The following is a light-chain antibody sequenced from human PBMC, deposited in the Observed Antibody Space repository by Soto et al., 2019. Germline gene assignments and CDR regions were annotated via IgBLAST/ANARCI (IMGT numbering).Light chain of an antibody. V-gene: IGKV3-15*01. Sequence: EVVMTQSPGTLSVSPGERVTLSCRASQSVFRKLAWYQQKPGQAPTLLIFDASARAPGTPARFSGSGSGTEFTLTINSLQSEDFGVYFCMQYNKWPLRTFGQGTKVEIK. CDR1: QSVFRK. CDR3: MQYNKWPLRT. J-gene: IGKJ1*01. CDR2: DAS.